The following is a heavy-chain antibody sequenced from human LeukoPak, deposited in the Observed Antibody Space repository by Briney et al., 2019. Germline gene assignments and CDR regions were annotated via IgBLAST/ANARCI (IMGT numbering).Heavy chain of an antibody. V-gene: IGHV4-34*01. J-gene: IGHJ4*02. CDR1: GGSFSGYY. CDR2: INHSGST. Sequence: PSETLSLTCAVYGGSFSGYYWSWIRQPPGKGLEWIGEINHSGSTNYNPSLKSRVTISVDTSKNQFSLKLSSVTAADTAVYYCARRAVVLRYFDYWGQGTLVTVSS. CDR3: ARRAVVLRYFDY. D-gene: IGHD3-9*01.